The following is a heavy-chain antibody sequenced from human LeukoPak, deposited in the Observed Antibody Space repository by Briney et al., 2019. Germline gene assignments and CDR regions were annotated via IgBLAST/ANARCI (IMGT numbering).Heavy chain of an antibody. Sequence: GGSLRLSCAASGFTFSSYAMSWVRQAPGKGLEWVSAISGSGGSTYYADSVKGRFTISRDNSKNTLYLQMNSLRAEDTAVYYCARLGYCSGGSCYLGSDYWGQGTLVTVSS. CDR2: ISGSGGST. D-gene: IGHD2-15*01. J-gene: IGHJ4*02. V-gene: IGHV3-23*01. CDR1: GFTFSSYA. CDR3: ARLGYCSGGSCYLGSDY.